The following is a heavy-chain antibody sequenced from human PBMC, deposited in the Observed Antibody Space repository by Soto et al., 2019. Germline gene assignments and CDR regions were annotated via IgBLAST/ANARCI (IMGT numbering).Heavy chain of an antibody. J-gene: IGHJ6*02. CDR1: GGSISSSSYY. V-gene: IGHV4-39*01. CDR3: ARPLAAAGTYYYYGMDV. CDR2: IYYSGST. D-gene: IGHD6-13*01. Sequence: SETLSLTCTVSGGSISSSSYYWGWIRQPPGKGLEWIGSIYYSGSTYYNPSLKSRVNISVDTSKNQFSLKLSSLTAADTAVYYFARPLAAAGTYYYYGMDVWGQGTTVTVSS.